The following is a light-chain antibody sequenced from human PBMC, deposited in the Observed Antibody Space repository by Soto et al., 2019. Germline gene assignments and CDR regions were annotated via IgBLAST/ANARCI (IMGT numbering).Light chain of an antibody. CDR1: QSVNSN. J-gene: IGKJ4*01. CDR2: GAS. Sequence: EIVMTQSPATLSVSPGERATLSCRASQSVNSNLAWYQQKPGQAPRLLIHGASTRATGIPARFSGSVSGTEFTLTISSLQSEDFGVYYCQQYNNWPPLTFGGGTKVEIK. V-gene: IGKV3-15*01. CDR3: QQYNNWPPLT.